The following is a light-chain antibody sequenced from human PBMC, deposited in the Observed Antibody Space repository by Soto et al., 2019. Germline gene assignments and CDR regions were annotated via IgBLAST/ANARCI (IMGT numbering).Light chain of an antibody. CDR2: GAS. V-gene: IGKV3-20*01. Sequence: EIVLTQSPATLSVSPGERAALSCRTSQSVSSGLAWYQQKPGQAPRLLIYGASSRATGIPDRFSGSGSGTDFTLTIRRLEPEDFAVYYCQQYGSSPRFGQGTRLEIK. CDR3: QQYGSSPR. J-gene: IGKJ5*01. CDR1: QSVSSG.